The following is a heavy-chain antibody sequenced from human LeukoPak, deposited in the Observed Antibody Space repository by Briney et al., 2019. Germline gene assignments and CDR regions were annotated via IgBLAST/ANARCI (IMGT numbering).Heavy chain of an antibody. J-gene: IGHJ5*02. CDR3: AGGGFYPAGLFDP. V-gene: IGHV1-2*02. Sequence: XAPGQXXXWXGWINPNSGGTNYAQKFQGRVTMTRDTSISTAYMELSRLRSDDTAVYYCAGGGFYPAGLFDPWGQGTLVTVSS. D-gene: IGHD2-2*01. CDR2: INPNSGGT.